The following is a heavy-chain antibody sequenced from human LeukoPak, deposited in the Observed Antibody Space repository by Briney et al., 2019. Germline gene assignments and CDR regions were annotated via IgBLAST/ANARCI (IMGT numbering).Heavy chain of an antibody. CDR3: ARDRLAYCGGDCYSSLDY. CDR1: EFTFSSYS. CDR2: ISYDGSNK. Sequence: PGGSLRLSCAASEFTFSSYSMNWVRQAPGKGLEWVAVISYDGSNKYYADSVKGRFTISRDNSKNTLYLQMNSLRAEDTAVYYCARDRLAYCGGDCYSSLDYWGQGTLVTVSS. D-gene: IGHD2-21*02. J-gene: IGHJ4*02. V-gene: IGHV3-30*03.